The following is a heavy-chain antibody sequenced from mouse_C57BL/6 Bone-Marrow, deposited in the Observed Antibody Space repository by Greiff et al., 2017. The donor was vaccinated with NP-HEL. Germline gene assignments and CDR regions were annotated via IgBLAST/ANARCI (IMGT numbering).Heavy chain of an antibody. J-gene: IGHJ2*01. D-gene: IGHD2-5*01. CDR1: GYTFTSYG. Sequence: QVQLQQSGSELARPGASVKLSCKASGYTFTSYGISWVKQRTGQGLEWIGEIYPRSGNTYYNEKFKGKATLTADKSSSTAYMELRSLTSEDSAVYFCAREAIGTGYYFDYWGQGTTLTVSS. CDR3: AREAIGTGYYFDY. CDR2: IYPRSGNT. V-gene: IGHV1-81*01.